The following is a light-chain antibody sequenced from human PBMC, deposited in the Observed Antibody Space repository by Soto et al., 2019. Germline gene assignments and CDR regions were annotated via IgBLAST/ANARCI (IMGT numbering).Light chain of an antibody. CDR2: AAS. J-gene: IGKJ1*01. CDR3: QKYNSFPWT. Sequence: DIQMTQSPSSLSASVGDRVTITCRASQGISNYLAWYQQKPGKVPKLLIYAASTLRSGVTSRFSGSGSGTASTLTISSLQPEDVATYYCQKYNSFPWTFGRGTKVEIK. V-gene: IGKV1-27*01. CDR1: QGISNY.